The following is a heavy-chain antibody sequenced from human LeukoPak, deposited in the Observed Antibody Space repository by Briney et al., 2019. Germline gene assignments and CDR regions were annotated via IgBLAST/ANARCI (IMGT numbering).Heavy chain of an antibody. Sequence: PSETLSLTCTVSGYSISSGYYWGWIRQPPGKGLEWIGSIYHSGSTYYNPSLKGRVTISVDTSKNQFSLKLSSVTAADTAVYYCARVKIFGVLRRKYYFDYWGQGTLVTVSS. CDR1: GYSISSGYY. D-gene: IGHD3-3*01. CDR2: IYHSGST. CDR3: ARVKIFGVLRRKYYFDY. V-gene: IGHV4-38-2*02. J-gene: IGHJ4*02.